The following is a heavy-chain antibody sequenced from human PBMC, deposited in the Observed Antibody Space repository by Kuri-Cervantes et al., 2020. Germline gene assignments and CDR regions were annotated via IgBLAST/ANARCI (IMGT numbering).Heavy chain of an antibody. D-gene: IGHD4-17*01. V-gene: IGHV1-69*05. CDR2: IIPIFGTA. Sequence: SVKVSCKASGYLFLTKSISWVRQAPGQGLEWMGGIIPIFGTANYAQKFQGRVTITTDESTSTAYMELNSLRSEDTAVYYCARGRAVRVSWFDPWGQGTLVTVSS. CDR3: ARGRAVRVSWFDP. CDR1: GYLFLTKS. J-gene: IGHJ5*02.